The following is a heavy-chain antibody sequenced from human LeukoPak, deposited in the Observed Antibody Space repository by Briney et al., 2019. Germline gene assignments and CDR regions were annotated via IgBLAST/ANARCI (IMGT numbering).Heavy chain of an antibody. V-gene: IGHV4-34*01. CDR1: GGSFSGYY. Sequence: SETLSLTCAVYGGSFSGYYWSWIRQPPGKGLEWIGEINHSGSTNYNPSLKSRVTISVDTSKNQFSLKLSSVTAADTAVYYCASYYYDSIGYWSFQHWGQGTLVTVSS. CDR3: ASYYYDSIGYWSFQH. J-gene: IGHJ1*01. CDR2: INHSGST. D-gene: IGHD3-22*01.